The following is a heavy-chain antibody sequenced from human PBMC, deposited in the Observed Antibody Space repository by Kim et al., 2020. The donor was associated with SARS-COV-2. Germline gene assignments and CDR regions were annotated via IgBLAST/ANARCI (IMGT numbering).Heavy chain of an antibody. V-gene: IGHV4-34*01. CDR3: ARGTFLNINYVWGSYFDY. D-gene: IGHD3-16*01. J-gene: IGHJ4*02. Sequence: KSRVTISVDTSKNQFALKLSSVSAADTAVYYCARGTFLNINYVWGSYFDYWGQGTLVTVSS.